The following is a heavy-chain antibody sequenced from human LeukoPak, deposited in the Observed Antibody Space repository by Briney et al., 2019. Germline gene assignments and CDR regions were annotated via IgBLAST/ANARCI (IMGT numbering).Heavy chain of an antibody. D-gene: IGHD6-19*01. J-gene: IGHJ4*02. Sequence: GGSLRLSCAASGFTFSSYAMSWVRQAPGKGLEWVSAISGSGGSTYYADSVEGRFTISRDNSKNTLYLQMNSLRAEDTAVYYCAKPRYGSGWYDINYWGQGTLVTVSS. CDR1: GFTFSSYA. CDR3: AKPRYGSGWYDINY. V-gene: IGHV3-23*01. CDR2: ISGSGGST.